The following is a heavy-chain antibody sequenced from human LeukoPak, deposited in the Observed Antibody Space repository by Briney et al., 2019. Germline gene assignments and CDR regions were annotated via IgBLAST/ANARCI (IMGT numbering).Heavy chain of an antibody. CDR3: VRRIKPAGPWDGMDV. J-gene: IGHJ6*02. V-gene: IGHV1-18*04. Sequence: ASVKVSCKASGYTLTSYGISWVRQAPGQGLEWMGWISAYNGNTNYAQKLQGRVTMTTDTSTSTAYMELRSLRSDDTAVYYCVRRIKPAGPWDGMDVWGQGTTVIVSS. CDR2: ISAYNGNT. CDR1: GYTLTSYG. D-gene: IGHD1-26*01.